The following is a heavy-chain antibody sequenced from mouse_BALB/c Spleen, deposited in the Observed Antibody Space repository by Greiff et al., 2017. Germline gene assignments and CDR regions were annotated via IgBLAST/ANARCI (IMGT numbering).Heavy chain of an antibody. CDR3: ARYGNWDWYFDV. V-gene: IGHV1-54*01. D-gene: IGHD4-1*01. Sequence: QVHVKQSGAELVRPGTSVKVSCKASGYAFTNYLIGWVKQRPGQGLEWIGVINPGSGGTNYNEKFKGKATLTADKSSSTAYMQLSSLTSDDSAVYFCARYGNWDWYFDVWGAGTTVTVSS. J-gene: IGHJ1*01. CDR1: GYAFTNYL. CDR2: INPGSGGT.